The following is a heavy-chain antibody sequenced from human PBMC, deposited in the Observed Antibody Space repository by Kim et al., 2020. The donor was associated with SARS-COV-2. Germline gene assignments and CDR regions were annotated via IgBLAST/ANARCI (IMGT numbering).Heavy chain of an antibody. D-gene: IGHD1-7*01. CDR3: AKTRGAEYYFDY. V-gene: IGHV1-18*01. Sequence: NYAQKLQGRVTMTTDTSTSTAYMELRSLRSDDTAVYYCAKTRGAEYYFDYWGQGTLVTVSS. J-gene: IGHJ4*02.